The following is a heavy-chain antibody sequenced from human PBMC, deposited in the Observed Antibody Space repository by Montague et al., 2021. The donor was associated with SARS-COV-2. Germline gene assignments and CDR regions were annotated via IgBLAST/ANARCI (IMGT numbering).Heavy chain of an antibody. CDR2: IDWDGDK. V-gene: IGHV2-70*11. Sequence: PPLGKPTQTLTLTCTFSGFSLSTSGMCMTWICQPPGKALEWLARIDWDGDKYYNTSLKSRLTISKDTSKNLVVLTMTNMDPVDTATYYCARGPSDTYYYNGMDVWGRGTTVTVSS. J-gene: IGHJ6*02. CDR1: GFSLSTSGMC. CDR3: ARGPSDTYYYNGMDV.